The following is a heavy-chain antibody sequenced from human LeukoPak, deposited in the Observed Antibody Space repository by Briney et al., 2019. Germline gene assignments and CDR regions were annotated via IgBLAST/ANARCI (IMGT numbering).Heavy chain of an antibody. CDR2: ISWNSGSI. J-gene: IGHJ4*02. D-gene: IGHD3-22*01. CDR3: AKDMAYDSSGFLVR. Sequence: GRSLRLSCAASGFTFDDYAMHWARQAPGKGLEWVSGISWNSGSIAYADSVKGRFTISRDNAKNSLYLQMNSLRAEDTALYYCAKDMAYDSSGFLVRWGQGTLVTVAS. CDR1: GFTFDDYA. V-gene: IGHV3-9*01.